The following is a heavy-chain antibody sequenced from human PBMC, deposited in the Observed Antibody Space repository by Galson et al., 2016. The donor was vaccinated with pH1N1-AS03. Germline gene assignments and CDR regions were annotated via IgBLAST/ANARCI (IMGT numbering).Heavy chain of an antibody. V-gene: IGHV3-21*01. CDR1: GFTFSSYS. CDR3: ARSRSPDYYDSSTYRPDAFDI. CDR2: ICSSGNYK. Sequence: SLRLSCAASGFTFSSYSMNWVRQAPGKGLEWVSSICSSGNYKYYADSVKGRFTVSRDNAMNSLYLQMNSLRAEDTALYYCARSRSPDYYDSSTYRPDAFDIWGQGTMVTVSS. D-gene: IGHD3-22*01. J-gene: IGHJ3*02.